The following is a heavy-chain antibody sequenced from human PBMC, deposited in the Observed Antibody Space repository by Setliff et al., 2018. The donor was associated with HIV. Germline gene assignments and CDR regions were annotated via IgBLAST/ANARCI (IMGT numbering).Heavy chain of an antibody. Sequence: LSLTCAVYGGSFNDYYWTWIRQPPGKGLEWIGEIDHSGNIKYHASLKSRVTISKDTSKNQISLKLRSVTAADTAVYYCARGLNYYGSGSYLPLGYWGQGTLGTVS. CDR3: ARGLNYYGSGSYLPLGY. V-gene: IGHV4-34*01. CDR1: GGSFNDYY. D-gene: IGHD3-10*01. J-gene: IGHJ4*02. CDR2: IDHSGNI.